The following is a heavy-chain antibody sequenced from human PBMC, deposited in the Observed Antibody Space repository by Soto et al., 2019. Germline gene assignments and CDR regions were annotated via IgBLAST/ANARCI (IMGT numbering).Heavy chain of an antibody. CDR2: ISPYDGNT. Sequence: GAAVKVSCKASGYIFTNYGLSWVRQAPGQGLEWMAWISPYDGNTHYAQNFQGRVTVTTDTSTSTAYMELRSLRSDDTAVYFCARDDRAAAAGTTYYFDYWGQGTLVTVSS. V-gene: IGHV1-18*01. D-gene: IGHD6-13*01. CDR1: GYIFTNYG. CDR3: ARDDRAAAAGTTYYFDY. J-gene: IGHJ4*02.